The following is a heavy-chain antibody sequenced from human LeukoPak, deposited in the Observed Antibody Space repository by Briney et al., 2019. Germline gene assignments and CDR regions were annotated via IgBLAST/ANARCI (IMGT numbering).Heavy chain of an antibody. Sequence: SETLSLTCTVSGDSMTGTSHFWDWIRQPPGKGLEWIGSIYYRGSTYYNPSLKSRVTISVDTSKNQFSLKLTSLTAADTAVYYCASLHMDAFDIWGQGTMVTVSS. CDR2: IYYRGST. V-gene: IGHV4-39*07. CDR3: ASLHMDAFDI. CDR1: GDSMTGTSHF. D-gene: IGHD2-21*01. J-gene: IGHJ3*02.